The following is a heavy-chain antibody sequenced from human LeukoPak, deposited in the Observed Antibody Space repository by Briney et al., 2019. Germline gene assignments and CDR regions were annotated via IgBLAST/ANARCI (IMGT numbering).Heavy chain of an antibody. D-gene: IGHD5-18*01. Sequence: SETLSLTCTVSGGSISSYYWSWIRQPPGKGLEWIGYIYYSGSTSYNPSLKSRVTISVDTSKNQFSLKLSSVTAADTAVYYCAREVDTAIRATSYFDYWGQGTLVTVSS. V-gene: IGHV4-59*08. J-gene: IGHJ4*02. CDR1: GGSISSYY. CDR3: AREVDTAIRATSYFDY. CDR2: IYYSGST.